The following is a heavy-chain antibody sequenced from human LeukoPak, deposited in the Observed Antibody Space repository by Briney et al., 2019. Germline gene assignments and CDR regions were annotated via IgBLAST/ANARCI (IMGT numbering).Heavy chain of an antibody. Sequence: SGGSLRLSCAASGFTFDDYGMSWVRQAPGKGLEWVSGINWNGGSTGYADSVKGRFTISRDNSKNTLYLQMNSLRAEDTAVYYCAKDSGSGSTYMDVWGKGTTVTISS. CDR3: AKDSGSGSTYMDV. CDR2: INWNGGST. V-gene: IGHV3-20*04. J-gene: IGHJ6*03. CDR1: GFTFDDYG. D-gene: IGHD3-10*01.